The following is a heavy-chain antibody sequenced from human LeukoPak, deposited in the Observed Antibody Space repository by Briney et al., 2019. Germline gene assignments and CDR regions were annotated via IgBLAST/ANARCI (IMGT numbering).Heavy chain of an antibody. D-gene: IGHD5-18*01. CDR1: GYTFTSYY. J-gene: IGHJ4*02. Sequence: ASVKVSCKASGYTFTSYYMHRVRQAPGQGLEWMGIINPSGGSTSYAQKFQGRVTMTRDMSTSTVYMELSSLRSEDTAAYYCARDSDTAMVRLAYWGQGTLVTVSS. CDR2: INPSGGST. CDR3: ARDSDTAMVRLAY. V-gene: IGHV1-46*01.